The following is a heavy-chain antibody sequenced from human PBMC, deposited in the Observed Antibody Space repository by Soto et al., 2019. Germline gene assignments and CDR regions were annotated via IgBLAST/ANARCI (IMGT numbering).Heavy chain of an antibody. D-gene: IGHD4-17*01. CDR2: ISGYNGNS. CDR3: ASDYGDAREH. J-gene: IGHJ4*02. Sequence: VHLEQSGAEVKKPGASVKVACKTSGYTFTNFGISWVRQVPGQGFEWMGWISGYNGNSKYAQKFQDRVTMTTDTSTSTGYLELRRLNSDDSAVYYCASDYGDAREHWGQGTLVTVSS. V-gene: IGHV1-18*01. CDR1: GYTFTNFG.